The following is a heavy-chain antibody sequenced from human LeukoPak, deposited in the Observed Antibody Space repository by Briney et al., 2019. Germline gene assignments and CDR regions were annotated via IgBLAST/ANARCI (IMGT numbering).Heavy chain of an antibody. CDR1: GNXFSSYY. D-gene: IGHD4-17*01. Sequence: ASVKVSCKASGNXFSSYYIHWVRQAPGQGLEWMGIINPSGGRTSYAQKFQGRVTMTRDTSTSTVYMEVSSLRSEDTAVYYCARDRYGYGMDVWGQGTTVTVSS. CDR3: ARDRYGYGMDV. CDR2: INPSGGRT. V-gene: IGHV1-46*01. J-gene: IGHJ6*02.